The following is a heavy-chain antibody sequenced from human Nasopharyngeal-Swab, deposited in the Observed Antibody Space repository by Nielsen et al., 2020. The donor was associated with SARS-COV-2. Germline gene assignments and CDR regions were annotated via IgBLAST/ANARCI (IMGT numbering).Heavy chain of an antibody. Sequence: SETLSLTCAVYGGSFSGYYWSWIRQPPGKGLEWIGEINHSGSTNYNPSLKSRVTISVEKSKNQFSLKLSSVTAADTAVYYCAKVLWFGELYYRGQGTLVTVSS. J-gene: IGHJ4*02. CDR2: INHSGST. D-gene: IGHD3-10*01. CDR3: AKVLWFGELYY. CDR1: GGSFSGYY. V-gene: IGHV4-34*01.